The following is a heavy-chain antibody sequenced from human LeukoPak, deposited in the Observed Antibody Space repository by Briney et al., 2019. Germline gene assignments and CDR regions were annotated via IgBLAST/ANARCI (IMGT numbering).Heavy chain of an antibody. CDR3: AGRAELGRGFDY. Sequence: HPGGSLRLSCAASGFTVSSNYMSWVRQAPGKGLEWFSSLYSGDSTYYADSVKGRFTISRDNSKNTLYLQINSLRAEDAALYYCAGRAELGRGFDYWGQGTLVTVSS. V-gene: IGHV3-66*01. CDR1: GFTVSSNY. D-gene: IGHD7-27*01. CDR2: LYSGDST. J-gene: IGHJ4*02.